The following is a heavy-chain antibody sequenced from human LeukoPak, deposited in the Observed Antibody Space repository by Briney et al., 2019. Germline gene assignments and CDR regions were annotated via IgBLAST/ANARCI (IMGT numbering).Heavy chain of an antibody. CDR2: IKQDGSEK. V-gene: IGHV3-7*01. CDR1: GFTFSGYW. D-gene: IGHD2-15*01. Sequence: PGGSLRLSCAASGFTFSGYWMSWVRQAPGKGLEWVANIKQDGSEKYYVDSVKGRFTISRDNAKNSLYLQMNSLRAEDTAVYYCARVSIVVVVAALWDYWGQGTLVTVSS. CDR3: ARVSIVVVVAALWDY. J-gene: IGHJ4*02.